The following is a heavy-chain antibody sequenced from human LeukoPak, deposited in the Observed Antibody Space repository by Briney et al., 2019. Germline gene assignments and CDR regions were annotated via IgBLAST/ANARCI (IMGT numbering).Heavy chain of an antibody. CDR2: ISAYNGNT. D-gene: IGHD6-6*01. CDR1: GYTFTSYG. CDR3: ARDVGSSSDYGMDV. Sequence: ASVKVSCKASGYTFTSYGISLVRQAPGQGLEWMGWISAYNGNTNYAQKLQGRVTMTTDTSTSTAYMELRSLRSDDTAVYYCARDVGSSSDYGMDVWGQGTTVTVSS. J-gene: IGHJ6*02. V-gene: IGHV1-18*01.